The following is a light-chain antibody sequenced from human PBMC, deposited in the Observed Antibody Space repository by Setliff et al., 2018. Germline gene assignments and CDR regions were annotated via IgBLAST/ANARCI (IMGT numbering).Light chain of an antibody. CDR1: QSISAW. Sequence: DIQMTQSPSTLSASVGDRVTITCRASQSISAWLAWYQQKPGKAPKFLISKASTLESGVPARFSGSGSGTEFTLTITSLQPDDFASYFCQQYYRYPLTFGGGTKVDI. CDR2: KAS. V-gene: IGKV1-5*03. J-gene: IGKJ4*01. CDR3: QQYYRYPLT.